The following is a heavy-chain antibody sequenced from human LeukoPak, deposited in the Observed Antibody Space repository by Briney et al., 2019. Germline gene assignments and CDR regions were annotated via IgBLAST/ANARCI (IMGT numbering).Heavy chain of an antibody. V-gene: IGHV3-11*01. CDR1: GFTFSDYY. CDR2: ISGSGSTT. Sequence: GGSLRLSCAASGFTFSDYYVSWIRQAPGKGLEWVSYISGSGSTTYYADSVKGRFTISRDNAKNSLYLQMSSLRAEDTAVYYCARSSGSRTRSFDYWGQGTLVTVSS. J-gene: IGHJ4*02. D-gene: IGHD1-26*01. CDR3: ARSSGSRTRSFDY.